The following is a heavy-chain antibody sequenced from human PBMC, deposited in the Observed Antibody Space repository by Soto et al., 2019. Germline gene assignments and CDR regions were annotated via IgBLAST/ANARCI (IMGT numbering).Heavy chain of an antibody. D-gene: IGHD2-2*01. J-gene: IGHJ6*02. CDR3: ARGSIVPCSSTSCYVEYYYYYYGMDV. Sequence: GASVKVSCKASGYTFTGYYMHWVRQAPGQGLEWMGWINPNSGGTNYAQKFQGWVTMTRDTSISTAYMELSRLRSDDTAVYYCARGSIVPCSSTSCYVEYYYYYYGMDVWGQGTTVTVSS. CDR2: INPNSGGT. CDR1: GYTFTGYY. V-gene: IGHV1-2*04.